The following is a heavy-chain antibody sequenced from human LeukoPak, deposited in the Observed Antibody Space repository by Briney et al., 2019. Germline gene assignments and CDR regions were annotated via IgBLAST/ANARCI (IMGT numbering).Heavy chain of an antibody. V-gene: IGHV3-23*01. CDR1: GFTFSSYA. CDR3: AKGYWTLDV. CDR2: ISASGATT. J-gene: IGHJ6*02. Sequence: GGSLRLSCAASGFTFSSYAMSWVRQAPGKGLEWVSVISASGATTYYADSVKGRFTISRDNSKSTLFLQMNSLGAEDTAVYCCAKGYWTLDVWGQGTTVTVSS. D-gene: IGHD2-21*01.